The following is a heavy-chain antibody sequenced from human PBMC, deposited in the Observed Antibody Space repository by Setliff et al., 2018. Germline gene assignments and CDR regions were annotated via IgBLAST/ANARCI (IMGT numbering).Heavy chain of an antibody. D-gene: IGHD2-15*01. CDR3: ARGGYCSGGSCLYGAFDI. CDR2: INHSGST. Sequence: SETLSLTCAVYGGSFSTYYWIWIRQPPGKGLEWIGEINHSGSTNYNPSLKSRVTISVDRSNNQFSLKLSSVTAADTAVYYCARGGYCSGGSCLYGAFDIWGQGTMVTVSS. V-gene: IGHV4-34*01. CDR1: GGSFSTYY. J-gene: IGHJ3*02.